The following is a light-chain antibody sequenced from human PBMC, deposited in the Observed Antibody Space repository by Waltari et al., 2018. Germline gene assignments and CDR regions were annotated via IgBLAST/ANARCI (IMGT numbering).Light chain of an antibody. CDR2: AAS. Sequence: DIQLTQSPSFLSASVGDRVTITCRASQGISSYLAWYQQKPGEAPKLLISAASTLQSGVPSRFSGSGSGTEFTLTISSLQPKDFATYYCQQLNSFPYTFGQGPKLDIK. CDR1: QGISSY. J-gene: IGKJ2*01. CDR3: QQLNSFPYT. V-gene: IGKV1-9*01.